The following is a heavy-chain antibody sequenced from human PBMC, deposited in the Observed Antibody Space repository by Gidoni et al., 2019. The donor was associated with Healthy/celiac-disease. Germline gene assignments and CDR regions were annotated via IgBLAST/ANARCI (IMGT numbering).Heavy chain of an antibody. CDR2: IDPSDSYT. Sequence: EVQLVQSGAEVKKPGESLRISCKGSGSSFTSYWLSWVRQMPGKGLEWMGRIDPSDSYTNYSPSFQGHVTISADKSISTAYLQWSSLKASDTAMYYCARTIDSSNYVWGSYRLYYFDYWGQGTLVTVSS. D-gene: IGHD3-16*02. J-gene: IGHJ4*02. V-gene: IGHV5-10-1*03. CDR3: ARTIDSSNYVWGSYRLYYFDY. CDR1: GSSFTSYW.